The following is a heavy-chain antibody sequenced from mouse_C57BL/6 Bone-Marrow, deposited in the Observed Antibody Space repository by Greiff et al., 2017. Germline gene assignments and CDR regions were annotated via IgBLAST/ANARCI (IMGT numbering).Heavy chain of an antibody. CDR1: GFTFSSYA. J-gene: IGHJ1*03. D-gene: IGHD2-3*01. V-gene: IGHV5-4*01. Sequence: EVKLMESGGGLVKPGGSLKLSCAASGFTFSSYAMSWVRQTPETRLEWVATISDGGSYTYYPDNVKGRFTISRANAKNNLYLQMSQLKSEDTAMYYCARDLWLLQDWYFDVWGTGTTVTVSS. CDR2: ISDGGSYT. CDR3: ARDLWLLQDWYFDV.